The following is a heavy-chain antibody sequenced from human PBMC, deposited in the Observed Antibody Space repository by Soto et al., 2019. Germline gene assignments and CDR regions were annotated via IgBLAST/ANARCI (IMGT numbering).Heavy chain of an antibody. CDR1: DGSLTEYH. V-gene: IGHV4-34*01. J-gene: IGHJ5*02. D-gene: IGHD1-1*01. CDR2: VSHHGTS. Sequence: TLSLTCVVYDGSLTEYHWSWVRQTPGKGLEWIGEVSHHGTSHYNPSLGSRVIMSFDTSKDQFSLTLQSVTAADTGIYYCARGQSAVDVFFPTPVPFGPWGPGTPVTVSS. CDR3: ARGQSAVDVFFPTPVPFGP.